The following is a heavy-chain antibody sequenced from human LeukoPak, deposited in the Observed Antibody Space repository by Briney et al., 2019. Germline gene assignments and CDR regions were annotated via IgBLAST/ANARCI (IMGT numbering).Heavy chain of an antibody. J-gene: IGHJ6*03. CDR3: ARGGVVVAATRAFGYSYYMDV. CDR2: INHTGST. D-gene: IGHD2-15*01. CDR1: GVSFSGFY. V-gene: IGHV4-34*01. Sequence: SETLSLTCAASGVSFSGFYWSWIRQPPGKGLEWIGEINHTGSTKYNPSLKSRVTISVDSSKNQFSLKLSSVTTADTAVYFCARGGVVVAATRAFGYSYYMDVWGKGTMVTVSS.